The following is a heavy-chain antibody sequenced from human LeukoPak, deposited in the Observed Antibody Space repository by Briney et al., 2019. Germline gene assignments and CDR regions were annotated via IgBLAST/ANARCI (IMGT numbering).Heavy chain of an antibody. Sequence: SETLSLTCTVSGGSISSYYWSWIRQPPGKGLEWIGYIYYSGSTNYNPSLKSRVTMSVDTSKNQFSLKLSSVTAADTAVYYCAREPLVVVAATRDYYYYYYMDVWGKGTTVTISS. D-gene: IGHD2-15*01. V-gene: IGHV4-59*12. CDR1: GGSISSYY. CDR3: AREPLVVVAATRDYYYYYYMDV. J-gene: IGHJ6*03. CDR2: IYYSGST.